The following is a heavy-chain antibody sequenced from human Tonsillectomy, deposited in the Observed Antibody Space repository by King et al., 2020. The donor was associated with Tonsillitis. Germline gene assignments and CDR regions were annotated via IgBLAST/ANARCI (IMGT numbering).Heavy chain of an antibody. Sequence: QLQESGPGLVKPSETLSLTCTVSGGSISSSSYYWGWIRPPPGKGLEWIGSIYYSGSTYYNPSLKSRVTISVDTSKNQFSLKLSSVTAADTAVYYCARRRIVATNFDYWCQGTLVPVSS. V-gene: IGHV4-39*01. CDR2: IYYSGST. CDR3: ARRRIVATNFDY. CDR1: GGSISSSSYY. D-gene: IGHD5-12*01. J-gene: IGHJ4*02.